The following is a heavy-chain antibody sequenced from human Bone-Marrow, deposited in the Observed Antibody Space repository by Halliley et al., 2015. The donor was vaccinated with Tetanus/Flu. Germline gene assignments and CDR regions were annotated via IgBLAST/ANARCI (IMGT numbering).Heavy chain of an antibody. Sequence: KRLEWVSSISGGGDSTYYADSVKGRFTISRDKSKKPLYLQMNTLRVEDTAVYYCARGISGYWGQGTLVTVSS. CDR2: ISGGGDST. D-gene: IGHD3-10*01. V-gene: IGHV3-23*01. J-gene: IGHJ4*02. CDR3: ARGISGY.